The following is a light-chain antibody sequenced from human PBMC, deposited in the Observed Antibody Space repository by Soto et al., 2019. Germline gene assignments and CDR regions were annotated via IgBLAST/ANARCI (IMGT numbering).Light chain of an antibody. V-gene: IGKV3-20*01. CDR1: QSVSSSY. CDR3: QQYGSPPTYT. J-gene: IGKJ2*01. CDR2: GAS. Sequence: EIVLTQSPGTLSLSPGERATLSCRASQSVSSSYLAWYQQKPGQAPRLLIYGASSRATGIPDRFSGSGSGTDFTLTISRLWPANLAVYLSQQYGSPPTYTFGQGTKLEIK.